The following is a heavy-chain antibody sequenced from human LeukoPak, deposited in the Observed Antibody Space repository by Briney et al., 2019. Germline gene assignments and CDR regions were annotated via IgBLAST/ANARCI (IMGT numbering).Heavy chain of an antibody. CDR2: MNPNSGNT. J-gene: IGHJ5*02. D-gene: IGHD3-10*01. V-gene: IGHV1-8*01. Sequence: ASVKVSCKASGYTFTSYDINWVRQATGQGLEWMGWMNPNSGNTGYAQKFQGRVTMTRNTSISTAYMELSSLRSEDTAVHYCARGGVLLWFGSSDNWFDPWGQGTLVTVSS. CDR1: GYTFTSYD. CDR3: ARGGVLLWFGSSDNWFDP.